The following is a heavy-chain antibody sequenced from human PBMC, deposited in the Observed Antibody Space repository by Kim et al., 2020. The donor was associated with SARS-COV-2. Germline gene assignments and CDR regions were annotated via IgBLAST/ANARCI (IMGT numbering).Heavy chain of an antibody. CDR1: GFTFSSYG. Sequence: GGSLRLSCAASGFTFSSYGMHWVRQAPGKGLEWVAVISYDGSNKYYADSVKGRFTISRDNSKNTLYLQMNSLRAEDTAVYYCAKDSSSWTQGFDYWGQGTLVTVSS. CDR2: ISYDGSNK. V-gene: IGHV3-30*18. CDR3: AKDSSSWTQGFDY. D-gene: IGHD6-13*01. J-gene: IGHJ4*02.